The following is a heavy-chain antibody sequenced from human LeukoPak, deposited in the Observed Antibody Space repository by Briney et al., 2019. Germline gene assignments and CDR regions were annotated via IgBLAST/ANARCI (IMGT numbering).Heavy chain of an antibody. V-gene: IGHV3-74*01. J-gene: IGHJ3*02. CDR2: INSDGSST. CDR3: STGSGHAFDI. CDR1: GFTFSSYW. Sequence: PGGSLRPSCAASGFTFSSYWMHWVRQVPGKGLVWVSRINSDGSSTSYADSVKGRFTIPRDNAKNTLYVQMNSLRAEDTAVYYCSTGSGHAFDIWGRGTMVTVSS. D-gene: IGHD3-10*01.